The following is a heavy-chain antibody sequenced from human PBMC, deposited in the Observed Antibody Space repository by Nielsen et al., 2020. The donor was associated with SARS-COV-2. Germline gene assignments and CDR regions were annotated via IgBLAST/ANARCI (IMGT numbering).Heavy chain of an antibody. CDR3: ARVVGVAGSDGKYYYYYYGMDV. Sequence: ASVKVSCKASGGTFSSYAISWVRQAPGQGLEGMGIINPSGGSTSYAQKFQGRVTMTRDTSTSTVYMELSSLRSEDTAVYYCARVVGVAGSDGKYYYYYYGMDVWGQGTTVTVSS. CDR2: INPSGGST. V-gene: IGHV1-46*01. J-gene: IGHJ6*02. CDR1: GGTFSSYA. D-gene: IGHD6-19*01.